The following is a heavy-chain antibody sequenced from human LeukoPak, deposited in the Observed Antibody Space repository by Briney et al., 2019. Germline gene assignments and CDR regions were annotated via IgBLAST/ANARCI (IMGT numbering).Heavy chain of an antibody. J-gene: IGHJ5*02. Sequence: SVKVSCKASGGTFSSYAISWVRQAPGQGLEWMGGIIPIFGTANYAQKFQGRVTITADKSTSTAYMELSSLRSEDTAVYYCARKVPNDSSGYYYRGQFDPWGQGALVTVSS. D-gene: IGHD3-22*01. CDR3: ARKVPNDSSGYYYRGQFDP. CDR1: GGTFSSYA. V-gene: IGHV1-69*06. CDR2: IIPIFGTA.